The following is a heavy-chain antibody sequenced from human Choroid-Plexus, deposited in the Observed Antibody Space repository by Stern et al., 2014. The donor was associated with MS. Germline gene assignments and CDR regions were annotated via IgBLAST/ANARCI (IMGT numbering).Heavy chain of an antibody. J-gene: IGHJ5*02. Sequence: VQLVESGGGVVQPGRPLRLSCVASGFTLGSCAMHWVRQAPGKGLEWEAGGSHDGSNKYYADSVKGRYTISRDNSQNALYMQMSSLRPEDTAVYYCAKDRQSLTYFFDHWGQGSLVTVSS. CDR2: GSHDGSNK. V-gene: IGHV3-30*18. CDR1: GFTLGSCA. CDR3: AKDRQSLTYFFDH. D-gene: IGHD2-8*01.